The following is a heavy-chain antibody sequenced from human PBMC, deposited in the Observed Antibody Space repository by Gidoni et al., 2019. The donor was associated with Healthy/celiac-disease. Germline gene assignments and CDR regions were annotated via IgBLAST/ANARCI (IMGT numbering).Heavy chain of an antibody. CDR2: ISSSSSYT. CDR3: ARTSGGSVVRGAKYYFDY. Sequence: QVPLVESGGGLVKPGGSLRLSCAASGFPFSDYYMSWIRQAPGKGLEWVSYISSSSSYTNYADSVKGRFTISRDNAKNSLYLQMNSLRAEDTAVYYCARTSGGSVVRGAKYYFDYWGQGTLVTVSS. J-gene: IGHJ4*02. CDR1: GFPFSDYY. V-gene: IGHV3-11*05. D-gene: IGHD3-10*01.